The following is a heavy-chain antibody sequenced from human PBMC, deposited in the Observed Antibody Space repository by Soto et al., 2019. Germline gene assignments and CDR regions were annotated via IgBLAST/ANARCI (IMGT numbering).Heavy chain of an antibody. V-gene: IGHV1-69*06. D-gene: IGHD3-22*01. J-gene: IGHJ6*02. CDR1: GGTFSSYA. Sequence: SVKVSCKASGGTFSSYAISWVRQAPGQGLEWMGGIIPIFGTANYAQKFQGRVTITADKSTSTAYMELSSLRSEDTAVYYCARKNYYDRSGYYSPADVCGQGPKVTVYS. CDR3: ARKNYYDRSGYYSPADV. CDR2: IIPIFGTA.